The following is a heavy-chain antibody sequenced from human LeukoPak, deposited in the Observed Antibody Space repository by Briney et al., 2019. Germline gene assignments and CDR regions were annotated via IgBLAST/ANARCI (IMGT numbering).Heavy chain of an antibody. V-gene: IGHV3-49*03. CDR3: TRRGGIAAADY. Sequence: GSLRLSCTASGFTFGDYAMSWFRQAPGKGLEWVGFIRSKAYGGTTEYAASVKGRFTISGDDSKSIAYLQMNSLKTEDTAVYYCTRRGGIAAADYWGQGTLVTVSS. CDR1: GFTFGDYA. D-gene: IGHD6-13*01. J-gene: IGHJ4*02. CDR2: IRSKAYGGTT.